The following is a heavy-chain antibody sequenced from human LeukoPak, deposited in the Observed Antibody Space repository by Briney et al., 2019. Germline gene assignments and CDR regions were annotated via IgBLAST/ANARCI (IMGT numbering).Heavy chain of an antibody. CDR3: ARWDKGYYYYGMDV. D-gene: IGHD1-26*01. J-gene: IGHJ6*02. V-gene: IGHV1-2*02. Sequence: ASVKVSCKASGYTFTGYYMHWVRQAPGQGLEWMGWINPNSGGTNYAQKFQGRVTMTRNTSISTAYMELSSLRSEDTAVYYCARWDKGYYYYGMDVWGQGTTVTVSS. CDR1: GYTFTGYY. CDR2: INPNSGGT.